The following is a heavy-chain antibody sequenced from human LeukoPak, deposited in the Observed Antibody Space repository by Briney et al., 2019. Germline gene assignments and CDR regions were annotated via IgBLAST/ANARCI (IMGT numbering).Heavy chain of an antibody. CDR3: GRDWELRFHQGGLDY. V-gene: IGHV1-2*06. CDR2: INPRDGET. CDR1: GYTFTGYF. Sequence: GPVKVSCKASGYTFTGYFIHRVRQAPGQRLEWMGRINPRDGETNFAQKFQGRVTMTSDTSISTAYMELSGLRFDDTAVYYCGRDWELRFHQGGLDYWGQGALVTVSS. J-gene: IGHJ4*02. D-gene: IGHD3-3*01.